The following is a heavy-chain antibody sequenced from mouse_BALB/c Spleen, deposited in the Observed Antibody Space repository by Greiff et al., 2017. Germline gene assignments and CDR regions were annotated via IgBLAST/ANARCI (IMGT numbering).Heavy chain of an antibody. CDR3: TSPIYYGNYVGWFAY. CDR1: GFTFSNYW. Sequence: EVKVEESGGGLVQPGGSMKLSCVASGFTFSNYWMNWVRQSPEKGLEWVAEIRLKSNNYATHYAESVKGRFTISRDDSKSSVYLQMNNLRAEDTGIYYCTSPIYYGNYVGWFAYWGQGTLVTVSA. CDR2: IRLKSNNYAT. V-gene: IGHV6-6*02. J-gene: IGHJ3*01. D-gene: IGHD2-1*01.